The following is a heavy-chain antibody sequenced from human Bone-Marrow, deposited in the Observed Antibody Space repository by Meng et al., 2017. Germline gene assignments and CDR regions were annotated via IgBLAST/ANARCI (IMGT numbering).Heavy chain of an antibody. D-gene: IGHD6-13*01. V-gene: IGHV1-2*02. CDR1: GYTFTGYY. J-gene: IGHJ5*02. Sequence: ASVKVSCKASGYTFTGYYMHWVRQAPGQGLEWMGWINPNSGGTNYAQKFQGRVTMTRDTSISTAYMELGRLRSDDTAVYYCARVARVVAAAGTGGWFDPWGQGTLVTVSS. CDR3: ARVARVVAAAGTGGWFDP. CDR2: INPNSGGT.